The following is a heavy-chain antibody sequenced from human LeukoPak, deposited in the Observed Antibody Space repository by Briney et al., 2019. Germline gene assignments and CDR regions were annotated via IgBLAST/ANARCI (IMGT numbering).Heavy chain of an antibody. D-gene: IGHD5-12*01. CDR2: IKTDGSST. CDR1: GFTFSTYW. Sequence: GGSLRLSCAASGFTFSTYWMHWVREAPGKGLVWVSHIKTDGSSTTYADSVKGRFTISRDNAKNTLYLQMNSLRAEDTAVYYCARDRGYTQDYWGQGTLVTVSS. V-gene: IGHV3-74*01. J-gene: IGHJ4*02. CDR3: ARDRGYTQDY.